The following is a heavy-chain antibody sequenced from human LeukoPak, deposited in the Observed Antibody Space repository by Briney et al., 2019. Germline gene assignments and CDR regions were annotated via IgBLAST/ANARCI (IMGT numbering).Heavy chain of an antibody. D-gene: IGHD1/OR15-1a*01. V-gene: IGHV1-8*02. Sequence: VASVKVSCKASGYTFTSYAMHWVRQAPGQRLEWMGWMNPNSGNTGYAQKFQGRVTMTRNTSISTAYMELSSLRSEDTAVYYCARGRNKGYFDYWGQGTLVTVSS. J-gene: IGHJ4*02. CDR3: ARGRNKGYFDY. CDR2: MNPNSGNT. CDR1: GYTFTSYA.